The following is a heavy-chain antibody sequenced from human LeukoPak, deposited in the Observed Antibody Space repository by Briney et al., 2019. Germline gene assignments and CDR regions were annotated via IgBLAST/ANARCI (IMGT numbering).Heavy chain of an antibody. V-gene: IGHV4-31*03. D-gene: IGHD3-22*01. Sequence: SQTLSLTCTVSGGSISSGGYYWSWIRQHPGKGLEWVGYIYYSGSTYYNPSLKSRVTISVDTSKNQFSLKLSSVTAADTAVYYCARDRYYDSSGSDDAFDIWGQGTMVTVSS. CDR1: GGSISSGGYY. CDR2: IYYSGST. J-gene: IGHJ3*02. CDR3: ARDRYYDSSGSDDAFDI.